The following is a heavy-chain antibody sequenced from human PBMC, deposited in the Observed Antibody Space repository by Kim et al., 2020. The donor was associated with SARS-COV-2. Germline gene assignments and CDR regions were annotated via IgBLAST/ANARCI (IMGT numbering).Heavy chain of an antibody. CDR3: ARSRSVVRTMIVVVITHTYYYYGMDV. CDR1: GYTFTSYD. V-gene: IGHV1-8*01. CDR2: MNPNSGNT. J-gene: IGHJ6*02. D-gene: IGHD3-22*01. Sequence: ASVKVSCKASGYTFTSYDINWVRQATGQGLEWMGWMNPNSGNTGYAQKFQGRVTMTRNTSISTAYMELSSLRSEDTAVYYCARSRSVVRTMIVVVITHTYYYYGMDVWGQGTTVTVSS.